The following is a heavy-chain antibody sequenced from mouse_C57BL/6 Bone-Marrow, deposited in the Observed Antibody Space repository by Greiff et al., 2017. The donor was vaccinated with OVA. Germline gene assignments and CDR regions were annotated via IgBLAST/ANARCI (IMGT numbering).Heavy chain of an antibody. CDR2: FHPYNDDT. CDR3: ARKVNWGYYFDY. J-gene: IGHJ2*01. D-gene: IGHD4-1*01. Sequence: VHLVESGAELVKPGASVKMSCKASGYTFTTYPIEWLKQNHGKSLEWIGNFHPYNDDTKYNEKFKGKATLTVEKSSSTVYLELSRLTSDDSAVYYCARKVNWGYYFDYWGQGTTLTVSS. V-gene: IGHV1-47*01. CDR1: GYTFTTYP.